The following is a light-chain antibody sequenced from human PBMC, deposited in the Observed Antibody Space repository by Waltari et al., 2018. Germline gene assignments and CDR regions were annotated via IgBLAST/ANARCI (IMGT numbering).Light chain of an antibody. CDR1: RRVSRAV. CDR2: GAS. CDR3: QHYVRLPAT. V-gene: IGKV3-20*01. Sequence: EIVLTKSPGSLSSSPGDRVTLSCKASRRVSRAVAWYQQKPGQAPRILLFGASNRATGIPDRFSGSGSETDFSLTISRLEPEDFAVYYCQHYVRLPATFGRGTKVEIK. J-gene: IGKJ1*01.